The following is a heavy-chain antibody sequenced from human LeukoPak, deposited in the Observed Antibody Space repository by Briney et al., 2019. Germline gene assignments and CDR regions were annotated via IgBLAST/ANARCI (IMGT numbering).Heavy chain of an antibody. V-gene: IGHV1-24*01. D-gene: IGHD4-11*01. CDR1: GYTLTELS. CDR2: FDPEDGET. CDR3: ARGGAPYSNYGMRFDP. Sequence: GASVKVSCKVSGYTLTELSMHWVRQAPGKGLEWMGGFDPEDGETIYAQKFQGRVTMTRDTSISTAYMELSRLTSDDTAVYYCARGGAPYSNYGMRFDPWGQGTLVTVSS. J-gene: IGHJ5*02.